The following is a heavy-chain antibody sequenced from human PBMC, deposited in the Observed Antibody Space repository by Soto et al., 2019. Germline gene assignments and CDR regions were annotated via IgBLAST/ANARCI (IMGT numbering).Heavy chain of an antibody. CDR1: GGSISSYY. CDR2: IYYSGST. CDR3: ARVHDCSSTSCYRERSVQRGPFDP. Sequence: SETLSLTCTVSGGSISSYYWSWIRQPPGKGLEWIGYIYYSGSTNYNPSLKSRGTISVDTSKNQFSLKLSSVTAADTAVYYCARVHDCSSTSCYRERSVQRGPFDPWGQGNLVTVSS. J-gene: IGHJ5*02. V-gene: IGHV4-59*01. D-gene: IGHD2-2*01.